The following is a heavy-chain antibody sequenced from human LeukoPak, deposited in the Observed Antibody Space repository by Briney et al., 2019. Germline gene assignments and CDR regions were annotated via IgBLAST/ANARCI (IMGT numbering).Heavy chain of an antibody. CDR3: VRGARYAGDY. CDR2: IYSSGST. D-gene: IGHD2-2*01. Sequence: SETLSLTCTVSGGSISRYYWSWIRQPPGKGLEWLGYIYSSGSTIYNPSLKSRVTISVDTSKNQISLKVTSVTAADTAVYYCVRGARYAGDYWGQGSLATVSS. V-gene: IGHV4-59*01. CDR1: GGSISRYY. J-gene: IGHJ4*02.